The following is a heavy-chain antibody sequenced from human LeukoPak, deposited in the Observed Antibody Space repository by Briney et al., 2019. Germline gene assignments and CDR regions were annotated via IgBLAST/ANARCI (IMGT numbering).Heavy chain of an antibody. D-gene: IGHD4-17*01. CDR3: ASRTTVTTLTGWFDP. J-gene: IGHJ5*02. V-gene: IGHV4-34*01. CDR1: GVSRRGYY. Sequence: SETLSLTCAVCGVSRRGYYGSGIRQPPGKGLERIGEINQSRSTPHNPSLRSIVTLPVDTSKNQFSLNLSSVPAADTAVSYCASRTTVTTLTGWFDPWGEGTLVTVSS. CDR2: INQSRST.